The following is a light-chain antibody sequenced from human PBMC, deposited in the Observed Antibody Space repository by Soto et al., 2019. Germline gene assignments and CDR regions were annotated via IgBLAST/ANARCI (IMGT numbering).Light chain of an antibody. Sequence: DIQMIQSPSTQSASVGDRVTITCRASQSISSWLAWYQQKPGKAPKLLIYKASSLESGVPSRFSGSGSGTEFTLTISSLQPDDFATYYCQQYNSYWTVGQGTKVEIK. J-gene: IGKJ1*01. CDR3: QQYNSYWT. CDR2: KAS. CDR1: QSISSW. V-gene: IGKV1-5*03.